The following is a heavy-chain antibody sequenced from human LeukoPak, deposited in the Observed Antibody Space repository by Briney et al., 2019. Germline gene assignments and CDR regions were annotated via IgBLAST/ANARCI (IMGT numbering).Heavy chain of an antibody. CDR1: GFTFSSDA. CDR3: AKYVVAASTYYFDY. D-gene: IGHD2-15*01. Sequence: GGSLRLSCAASGFTFSSDAMSWVRQAPGKGLEWVSTITSGGSTYYPDSVRGRITISRDNSKNTLYLQMNSLTADDTAVYYCAKYVVAASTYYFDYWGQGTLVTVSS. V-gene: IGHV3-23*01. J-gene: IGHJ4*02. CDR2: ITSGGST.